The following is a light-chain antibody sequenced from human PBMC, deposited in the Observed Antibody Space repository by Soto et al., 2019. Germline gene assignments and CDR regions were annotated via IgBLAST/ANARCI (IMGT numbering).Light chain of an antibody. CDR2: VGTGGIVG. CDR1: SGYSNYK. CDR3: GADHGSGSQEV. V-gene: IGLV9-49*01. Sequence: QPVLTQPPSASASLGASVTLTCTLSSGYSNYKVDWYQQRPGKGPRFVMRVGTGGIVGSKGDGIPDRFSVLGSGLNRYLTIKNIQEEDESDYHCGADHGSGSQEVFGGGTKVTVL. J-gene: IGLJ2*01.